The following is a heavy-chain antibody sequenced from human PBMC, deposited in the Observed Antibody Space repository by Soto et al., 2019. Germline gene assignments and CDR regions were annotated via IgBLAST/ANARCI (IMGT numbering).Heavy chain of an antibody. CDR1: GFTFSNAW. J-gene: IGHJ6*02. CDR3: TTDHPYYALRPGMDV. V-gene: IGHV3-15*01. D-gene: IGHD3-22*01. Sequence: GGSLRLSCAASGFTFSNAWMSWVRQAPGKGLEWVGRIKSKTDGGTTDYAAPVKGRFTISRDDSKNTLYLQMNSLKTEDTAVYYCTTDHPYYALRPGMDVWGQGTTVTVSS. CDR2: IKSKTDGGTT.